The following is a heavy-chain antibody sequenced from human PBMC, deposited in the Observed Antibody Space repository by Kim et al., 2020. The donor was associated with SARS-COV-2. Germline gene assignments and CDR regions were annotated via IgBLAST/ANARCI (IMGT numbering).Heavy chain of an antibody. J-gene: IGHJ4*02. Sequence: ASVKVSCKASGYTFTSYGISWVRQAPGQGLEWMGWISAYNGNTNYAQKLQGRVTMTTDTSTSTAYMELRSLRSDDTAVYYCARFYYYDSSGYYYFDYWGQGTLVTVSS. CDR1: GYTFTSYG. CDR2: ISAYNGNT. D-gene: IGHD3-22*01. V-gene: IGHV1-18*01. CDR3: ARFYYYDSSGYYYFDY.